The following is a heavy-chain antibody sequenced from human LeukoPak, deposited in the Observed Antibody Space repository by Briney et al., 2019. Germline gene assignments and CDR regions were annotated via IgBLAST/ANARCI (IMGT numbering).Heavy chain of an antibody. D-gene: IGHD2-2*01. J-gene: IGHJ4*02. CDR3: ARGVGDFDY. V-gene: IGHV3-7*01. Sequence: PGGSLRLSCVASGFTFSSYWMSWVRQAPGKGLEWVANIKQDGSDKYYVDSVKGRFTTSRDNAKNSLYLQMNSLRAEDTAVYYCARGVGDFDYWGQGTLVTVSS. CDR2: IKQDGSDK. CDR1: GFTFSSYW.